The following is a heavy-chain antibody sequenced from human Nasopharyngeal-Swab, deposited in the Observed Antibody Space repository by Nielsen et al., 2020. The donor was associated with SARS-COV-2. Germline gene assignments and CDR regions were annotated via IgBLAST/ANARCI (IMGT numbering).Heavy chain of an antibody. CDR2: FDPEDGET. V-gene: IGHV1-24*01. J-gene: IGHJ4*02. CDR3: ARAPHYDYIWGSYRYAPPDDY. CDR1: GYTLTELS. Sequence: ASVKVSCKVSGYTLTELSMHWVRQAPGKGLEWMGGFDPEDGETIYAQNLQGRVTMTTDTSTSTAYMELRSLSSDDTAVYYCARAPHYDYIWGSYRYAPPDDYWGQGTLVTVSS. D-gene: IGHD3-16*02.